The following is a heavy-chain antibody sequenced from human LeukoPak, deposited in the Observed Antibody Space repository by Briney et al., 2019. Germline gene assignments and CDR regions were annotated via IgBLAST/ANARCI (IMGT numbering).Heavy chain of an antibody. D-gene: IGHD3-16*01. V-gene: IGHV4-59*01. CDR3: ARDGGELFDY. J-gene: IGHJ4*02. CDR1: GGSISSYY. CDR2: IYYSGST. Sequence: SETLSLTCTVSGGSISSYYWSWIRQPPGKGLEWIGYIYYSGSTNYNPSLKSRVTISVDMSKNQFSLKLSSVTAADTAVHYCARDGGELFDYWGQGALVTVSS.